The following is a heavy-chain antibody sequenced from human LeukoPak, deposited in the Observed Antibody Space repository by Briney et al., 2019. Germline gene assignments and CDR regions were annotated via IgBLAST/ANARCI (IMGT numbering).Heavy chain of an antibody. CDR3: ASAPLKY. Sequence: GGSLRLSCAASGFTFSSYSMSWVRQAPGKGLEWVANIKQDGSEKYYVDSVKGRFTISRDNAKNSLYLQMNSLRAEDTAVYYCASAPLKYWGQGTLVTVSS. CDR1: GFTFSSYS. CDR2: IKQDGSEK. V-gene: IGHV3-7*01. J-gene: IGHJ4*02.